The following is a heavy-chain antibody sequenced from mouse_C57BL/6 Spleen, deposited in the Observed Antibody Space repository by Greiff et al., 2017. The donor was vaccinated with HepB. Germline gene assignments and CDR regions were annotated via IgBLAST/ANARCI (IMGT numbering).Heavy chain of an antibody. CDR1: GYAFSSSW. Sequence: QVQLQQSGPELVKPGASVKISCKASGYAFSSSWMNWVKQRPGKGLEWIGRIYPGDGDTNYKGKFKGKATLTADKSSSTAYMQLSSLTSEDSAVYFCARSGDYTDYWGQGTTLTVSS. J-gene: IGHJ2*01. CDR3: ARSGDYTDY. CDR2: IYPGDGDT. D-gene: IGHD2-4*01. V-gene: IGHV1-82*01.